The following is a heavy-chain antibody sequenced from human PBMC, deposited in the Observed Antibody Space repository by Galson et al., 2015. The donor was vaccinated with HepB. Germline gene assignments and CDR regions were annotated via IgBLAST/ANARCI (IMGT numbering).Heavy chain of an antibody. V-gene: IGHV3-48*02. D-gene: IGHD2-21*02. CDR3: ARGGSVVTGPDAFDI. Sequence: LRLSCAASRFTFSNYNMNWVRQVPGKGLEWVSYISSSSRTIYYADSVKGRFTISRDNAKNSLYLQMSSLRDEDTAVYYCARGGSVVTGPDAFDIWGQGTMVTVSS. CDR1: RFTFSNYN. J-gene: IGHJ3*02. CDR2: ISSSSRTI.